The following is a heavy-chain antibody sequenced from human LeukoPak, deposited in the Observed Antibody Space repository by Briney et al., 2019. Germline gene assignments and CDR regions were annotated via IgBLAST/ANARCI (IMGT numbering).Heavy chain of an antibody. Sequence: SETLSLTCTVSGGSINSYYWSWIRQPPGKGLEWIGYIYYSGSTNYNPSLKSRVTISVDTSKNQFSLKLSSVTAADTAVYYCARGRAARGAFDIWGQGTMVTVSS. CDR2: IYYSGST. J-gene: IGHJ3*02. CDR3: ARGRAARGAFDI. V-gene: IGHV4-59*01. CDR1: GGSINSYY. D-gene: IGHD6-6*01.